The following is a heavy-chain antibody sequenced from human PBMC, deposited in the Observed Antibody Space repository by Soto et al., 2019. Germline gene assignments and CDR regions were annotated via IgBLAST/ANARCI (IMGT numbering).Heavy chain of an antibody. CDR1: GYTFTSYG. D-gene: IGHD4-17*01. CDR2: ISAYNGNT. V-gene: IGHV1-18*01. J-gene: IGHJ3*02. CDR3: ARDRWIRGPVTTIYDAFDI. Sequence: ASVKVSCKASGYTFTSYGISWVRQAPGQGLEWMGWISAYNGNTNYAQKLQGRVTMTTDTSTSTAYMELRSLRSDDTAVYYCARDRWIRGPVTTIYDAFDIWGQGTMVTVSS.